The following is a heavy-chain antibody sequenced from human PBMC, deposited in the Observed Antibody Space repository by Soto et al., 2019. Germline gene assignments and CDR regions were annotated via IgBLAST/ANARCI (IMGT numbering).Heavy chain of an antibody. V-gene: IGHV3-11*01. CDR1: AFKFSDYY. Sequence: GGSLRLSCAASAFKFSDYYMSWVRQAPGKGLEWVSYISGSGDVIYYADSVKGRFTISRDNDKKSVHLQMDTLRAEDTALYYCARAPDCGEGSCYRHFDLWGQGTRVRVS. CDR2: ISGSGDVI. J-gene: IGHJ4*02. CDR3: ARAPDCGEGSCYRHFDL. D-gene: IGHD2-15*01.